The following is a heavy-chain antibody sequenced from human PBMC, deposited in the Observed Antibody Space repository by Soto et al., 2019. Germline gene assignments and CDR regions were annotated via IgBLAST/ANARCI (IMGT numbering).Heavy chain of an antibody. CDR3: ARSPSTVYFDS. Sequence: GGSLSLSCAASGFTFSSYGMHWVRQAPGKGLEWVAVVWYDGSDKYYADSVKGRFTISRDNSKNTLFLQMNSLRAEDTAVYYCARSPSTVYFDSWGQGALVTVSS. D-gene: IGHD2-2*01. V-gene: IGHV3-33*01. J-gene: IGHJ4*02. CDR2: VWYDGSDK. CDR1: GFTFSSYG.